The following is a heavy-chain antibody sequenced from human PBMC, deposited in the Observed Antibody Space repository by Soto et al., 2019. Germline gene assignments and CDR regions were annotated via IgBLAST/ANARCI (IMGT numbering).Heavy chain of an antibody. V-gene: IGHV5-51*01. CDR3: ARLVNYYFGMDV. CDR2: IYPGDSDT. CDR1: DTTHW. Sequence: EAQLVPSGAEVKKPGESLKISCKASDTTHWIGWVRQKPGKGLEWMGIIYPGDSDTKYSPSFQGQVTISVDKSISTAYLHWSSLKASDTATYYCARLVNYYFGMDVWGLGTTVTVSS. J-gene: IGHJ6*02.